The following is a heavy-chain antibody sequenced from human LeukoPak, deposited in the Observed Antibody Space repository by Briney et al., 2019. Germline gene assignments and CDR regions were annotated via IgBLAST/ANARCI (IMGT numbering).Heavy chain of an antibody. V-gene: IGHV1-8*02. D-gene: IGHD4-17*01. J-gene: IGHJ5*01. Sequence: GASVKVSCKASGYTFTSYAMNWVRQAPGQGLEWMGWMNPNTGNTGYAQNLQGRVTMTRTNSITTAYMELSSLTSDDTAVYYCARGGGGEYLDWFDFWGQGTLVIVSS. CDR1: GYTFTSYA. CDR2: MNPNTGNT. CDR3: ARGGGGEYLDWFDF.